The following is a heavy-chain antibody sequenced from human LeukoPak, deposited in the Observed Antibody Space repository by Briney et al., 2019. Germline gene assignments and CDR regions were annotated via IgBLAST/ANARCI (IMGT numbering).Heavy chain of an antibody. Sequence: ASVKVSCKASGYTFTSCYMHWVRQAPGQGLEWMGIINPSGGSTSYAQKFQGRVTMTRDTSTSTVYMELSSLRSEDTAVYYCARGGGNYDSSGYPLYWGQGTLVTVSS. J-gene: IGHJ4*02. CDR3: ARGGGNYDSSGYPLY. D-gene: IGHD3-22*01. V-gene: IGHV1-46*01. CDR2: INPSGGST. CDR1: GYTFTSCY.